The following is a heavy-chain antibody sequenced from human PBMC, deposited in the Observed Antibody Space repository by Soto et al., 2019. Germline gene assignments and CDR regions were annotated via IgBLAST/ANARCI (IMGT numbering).Heavy chain of an antibody. Sequence: SETLSLTCAVYGGSFSGYYWSWIRQPPGKGLEWIGYINYSGSTNYNPSLKSRVTISVDTSKNQFSLKLSSVTAADTAVYYCARAGSSDWFDPWGQGTQVTVSS. V-gene: IGHV4-59*01. D-gene: IGHD3-10*01. J-gene: IGHJ5*02. CDR2: INYSGST. CDR3: ARAGSSDWFDP. CDR1: GGSFSGYY.